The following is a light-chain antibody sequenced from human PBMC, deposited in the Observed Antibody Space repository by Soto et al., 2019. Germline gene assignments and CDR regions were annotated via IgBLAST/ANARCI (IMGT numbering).Light chain of an antibody. J-gene: IGLJ2*01. CDR3: QSYDSSNVV. V-gene: IGLV6-57*03. CDR2: EDN. Sequence: NFMLTQPHSVSESPGKTVTISCTRSSGSIASNYVQWYQQRPGSAPTTVIYEDNQRPSGVPDRFSGSIDSSSNTASLTISGLKNEAEDDYYCQSYDSSNVVFGGGTKLTVL. CDR1: SGSIASNY.